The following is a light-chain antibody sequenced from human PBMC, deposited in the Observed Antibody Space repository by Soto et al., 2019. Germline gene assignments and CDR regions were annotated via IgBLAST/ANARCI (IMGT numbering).Light chain of an antibody. CDR1: QSVSSN. Sequence: EILMTQSQVTLSVSPGERATLSFRASQSVSSNLAWYQQKPGQAPSLLIYGAFTRATGTPAMFSGTGSGTEFTLTSRSLQSEDFALYYCQQYNDWPLTFGQGTKVEI. CDR3: QQYNDWPLT. CDR2: GAF. J-gene: IGKJ1*01. V-gene: IGKV3-15*01.